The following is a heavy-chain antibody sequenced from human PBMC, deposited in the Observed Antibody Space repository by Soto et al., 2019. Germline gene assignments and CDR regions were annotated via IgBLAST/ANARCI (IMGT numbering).Heavy chain of an antibody. V-gene: IGHV3-7*01. CDR1: GFTFSSYW. J-gene: IGHJ3*02. Sequence: EVQLVESGGGLVQPGGSLSLSCAASGFTFSSYWMKWVRQAPGKGLEWVATIKRDGSEKYYVDSVKGRFTISRDNAKNSLYLQMNSLRAEDTAVYYCARDSDRTFDIWGQGTMVTVSS. CDR3: ARDSDRTFDI. CDR2: IKRDGSEK.